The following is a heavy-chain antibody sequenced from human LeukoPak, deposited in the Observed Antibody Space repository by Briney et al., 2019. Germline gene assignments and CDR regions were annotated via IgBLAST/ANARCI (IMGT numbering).Heavy chain of an antibody. CDR2: ISGGGGIT. CDR3: ARVRSVAGTTYYFDY. D-gene: IGHD6-19*01. Sequence: PGGSLRLSCAASGFTFSSYAMSWGRHAPGKGLEWVSAISGGGGITYYAQAVKGRFTISMDNSKNTLYLQMNSLRAEDTAVYYCARVRSVAGTTYYFDYWGQGTLVTVSS. J-gene: IGHJ4*02. CDR1: GFTFSSYA. V-gene: IGHV3-23*01.